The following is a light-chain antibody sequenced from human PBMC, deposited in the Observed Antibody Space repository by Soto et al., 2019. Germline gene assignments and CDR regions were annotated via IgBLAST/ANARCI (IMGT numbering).Light chain of an antibody. CDR2: EVS. Sequence: QSALTQPASVSGSPGQSITISCTGTSSDVGGYNFVSWYQQHPGKAPKLMIYEVSNRPSGVSNRFSGSKSGNTASLTISGLQAEDEADYYCNSYTSRRTLVFGGGTKLTVL. V-gene: IGLV2-14*01. J-gene: IGLJ3*02. CDR1: SSDVGGYNF. CDR3: NSYTSRRTLV.